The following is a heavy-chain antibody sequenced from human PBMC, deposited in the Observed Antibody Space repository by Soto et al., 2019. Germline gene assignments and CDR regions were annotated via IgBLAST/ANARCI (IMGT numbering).Heavy chain of an antibody. CDR2: IYYSGST. V-gene: IGHV4-31*03. CDR1: GGSISSGGYY. CDR3: ARAYRAARRPRFDY. Sequence: SETLSLTCTVSGGSISSGGYYWSWIRQHPGKGLEWIGYIYYSGSTYYNPSLKSRVTISVDTSKNQFSLKLSSVTAADTAVYYCARAYRAARRPRFDYWGQGTLVTVSS. J-gene: IGHJ4*02. D-gene: IGHD6-6*01.